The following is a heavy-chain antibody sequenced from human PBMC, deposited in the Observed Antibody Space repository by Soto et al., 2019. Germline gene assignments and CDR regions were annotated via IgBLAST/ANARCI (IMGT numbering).Heavy chain of an antibody. CDR3: AREFCSSAGCFGPDY. D-gene: IGHD2-2*01. J-gene: IGHJ4*02. CDR1: GYTFTSNG. CDR2: VNTNNGDT. Sequence: QVQLVQSGAEVKKPGASVKVSCKASGYTFTSNGISWVRQAPGQGLEWMGWVNTNNGDTKYAQKLQGRVTMTRDTSTSTAYMDLRRLRSDDTAVYYCAREFCSSAGCFGPDYWGQGTLVTVSS. V-gene: IGHV1-18*01.